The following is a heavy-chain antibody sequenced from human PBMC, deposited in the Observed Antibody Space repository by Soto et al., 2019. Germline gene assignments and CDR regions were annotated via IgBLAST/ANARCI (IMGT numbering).Heavy chain of an antibody. CDR3: ARDRQSTPWYAADY. Sequence: GGSLRLSCEGSGFTFSSYSMSWVRQAPGKGLEWVSSISGSGGYIYYADSVKGRFTISRDNAKNSLYLQMTSLRDEDTALYYCARDRQSTPWYAADYWGQGSLVTVSS. CDR1: GFTFSSYS. V-gene: IGHV3-21*01. CDR2: ISGSGGYI. D-gene: IGHD6-13*01. J-gene: IGHJ4*02.